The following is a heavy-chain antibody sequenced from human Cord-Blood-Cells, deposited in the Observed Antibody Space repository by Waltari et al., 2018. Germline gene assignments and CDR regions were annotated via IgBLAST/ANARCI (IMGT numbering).Heavy chain of an antibody. J-gene: IGHJ4*02. D-gene: IGHD4-4*01. CDR1: GFTFDDST. V-gene: IGHV3-43*01. CDR2: ISWDGGST. Sequence: EVQLVESGGVVVQPGGSLRLSCAASGFTFDDSTMHWVRQAPGKGREWVALISWDGGSTYLADSVKGRFTISRDNSKNSLYLQMNSLRTEDTALYYCAKENDYSNSLFDYWGQGTLVTVSS. CDR3: AKENDYSNSLFDY.